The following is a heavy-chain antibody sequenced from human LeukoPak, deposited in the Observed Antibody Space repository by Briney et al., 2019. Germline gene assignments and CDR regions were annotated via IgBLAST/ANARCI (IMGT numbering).Heavy chain of an antibody. V-gene: IGHV1-2*04. Sequence: ASVKVSCKASGYTFTGYYMHWVRQAPGQGLEWMGWINPNSGGTNYAQKFQGWVTMTGDTSISTAYMELSRLRSDDTAVYYCARAEQQLDPFDYWGQGTLVTVSS. D-gene: IGHD6-13*01. CDR3: ARAEQQLDPFDY. J-gene: IGHJ4*02. CDR2: INPNSGGT. CDR1: GYTFTGYY.